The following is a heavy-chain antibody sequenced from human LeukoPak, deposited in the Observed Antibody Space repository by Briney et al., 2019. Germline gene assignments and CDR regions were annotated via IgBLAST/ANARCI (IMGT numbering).Heavy chain of an antibody. CDR1: GGSMSRYY. D-gene: IGHD2-2*01. Sequence: SETLSLTCSVSGGSMSRYYWTWIRQPAGKGLEWIGRMYDTGSSSYNPSLKSRVTISIDTSRRQFSLKLRSVTAADTAMYYCVRERGRVQRPFGWDVVGAPVGIGDDAFDSWGQGTMVIVSS. V-gene: IGHV4-4*07. J-gene: IGHJ3*02. CDR2: MYDTGSS. CDR3: VRERGRVQRPFGWDVVGAPVGIGDDAFDS.